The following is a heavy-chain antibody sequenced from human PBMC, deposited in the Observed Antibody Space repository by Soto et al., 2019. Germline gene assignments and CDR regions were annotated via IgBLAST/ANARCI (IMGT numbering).Heavy chain of an antibody. J-gene: IGHJ5*02. D-gene: IGHD3-3*01. CDR3: ATSLITIFGVVSVIYA. Sequence: ASVKVSCKASGYTFTSYYVHWVRQAPGQGLEWMGIINPSGGSTSYAQKFQGRVTMTRDTSTSTVYMELSSLRSEDTAVYYCATSLITIFGVVSVIYAWGQGTLVTVSS. CDR2: INPSGGST. V-gene: IGHV1-46*03. CDR1: GYTFTSYY.